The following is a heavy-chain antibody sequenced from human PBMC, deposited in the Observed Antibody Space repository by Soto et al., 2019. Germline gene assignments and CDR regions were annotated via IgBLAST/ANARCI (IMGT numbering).Heavy chain of an antibody. J-gene: IGHJ4*02. D-gene: IGHD1-26*01. Sequence: SETLSITCTVFGYSISSYYWSWIRQPPGKGLEWIGYIYYSGSTNYNPSLKSRVTISVDTSKNQFSLKLSSVTAADTAVYYCASTLTIVGASNFDYWGQGTLVT. CDR1: GYSISSYY. CDR3: ASTLTIVGASNFDY. CDR2: IYYSGST. V-gene: IGHV4-59*08.